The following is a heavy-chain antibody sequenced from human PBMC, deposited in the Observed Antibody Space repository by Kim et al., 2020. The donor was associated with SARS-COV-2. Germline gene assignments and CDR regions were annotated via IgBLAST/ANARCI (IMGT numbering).Heavy chain of an antibody. CDR3: ARGTRQWLVRGPYYYYMDV. D-gene: IGHD6-19*01. CDR2: INHSGST. CDR1: GGSFSGYY. Sequence: SETLSLTCAVYGGSFSGYYWSWIRQPPGKGLEWIGEINHSGSTIYNPSLKSRVTISVDTSKNQFSLKLSSVTAADTAVYYCARGTRQWLVRGPYYYYMDV. V-gene: IGHV4-34*01. J-gene: IGHJ6*03.